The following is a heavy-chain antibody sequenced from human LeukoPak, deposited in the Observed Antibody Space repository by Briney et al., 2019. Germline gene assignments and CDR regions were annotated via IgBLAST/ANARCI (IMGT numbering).Heavy chain of an antibody. D-gene: IGHD5-12*01. V-gene: IGHV1-69*13. CDR1: GGTFSSYA. CDR3: ARTSRGYSGYFRLFDY. J-gene: IGHJ4*02. CDR2: IIPIFGTA. Sequence: ASVKVSCKASGGTFSSYAISWVRQAPGQGLEWMGGIIPIFGTANYAQKFQGRVTITADESTSTAYMELSSLGSEDTAVYYCARTSRGYSGYFRLFDYWGQGTLVTVSS.